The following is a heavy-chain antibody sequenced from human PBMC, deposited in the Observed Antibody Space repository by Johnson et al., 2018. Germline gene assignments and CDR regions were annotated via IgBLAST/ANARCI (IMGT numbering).Heavy chain of an antibody. CDR2: ISYDGSNK. V-gene: IGHV3-30*03. CDR3: ARVVHYYMDV. CDR1: GFTFSSYG. Sequence: QVQLVQSGGGVVQPGRSLRLSCAASGFTFSSYGMHWVRQAPGKGLEWVAVISYDGSNKYYADSVKGRFTISRDNSKNTLYLQMNSLRAEDTAGYYCARVVHYYMDVWGKGTTVTVSS. D-gene: IGHD3-10*01. J-gene: IGHJ6*03.